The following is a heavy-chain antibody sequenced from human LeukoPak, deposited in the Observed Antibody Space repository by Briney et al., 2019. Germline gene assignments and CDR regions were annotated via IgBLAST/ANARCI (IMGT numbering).Heavy chain of an antibody. V-gene: IGHV5-51*01. J-gene: IGHJ4*02. D-gene: IGHD3-22*01. CDR2: IYPGDSNT. CDR3: ARLGRDYDSSGSFDY. CDR1: GYTFITYW. Sequence: GESLKISCKGSGYTFITYWIGWVRQMPGKGLEWMGIIYPGDSNTRYSPSFQGQVTISVDKSISTAYLQWSSLKASDTAMYYCARLGRDYDSSGSFDYWGQGTLVTVSS.